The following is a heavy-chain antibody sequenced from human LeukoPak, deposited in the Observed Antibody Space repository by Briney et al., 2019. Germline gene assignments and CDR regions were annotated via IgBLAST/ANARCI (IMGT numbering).Heavy chain of an antibody. Sequence: SETLSLTCTVSGGSISSSGYYWSWLRQPPGKGLEWIGEINHSGSTNYNPSLKSRVTISVDTSKNQFSLKLSSVTAADTAVYYCAGRDGYNSPDHWGQGTLVTVSA. V-gene: IGHV4-39*07. J-gene: IGHJ4*02. CDR3: AGRDGYNSPDH. CDR2: INHSGST. D-gene: IGHD5-24*01. CDR1: GGSISSSGYY.